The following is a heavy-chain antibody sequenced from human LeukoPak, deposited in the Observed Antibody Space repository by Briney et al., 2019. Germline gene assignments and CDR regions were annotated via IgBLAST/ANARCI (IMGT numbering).Heavy chain of an antibody. V-gene: IGHV3-30-3*01. Sequence: GRSLRLSCAASGFTFSSYAMHWVRQAPGKGLEWVAVISYDGSNKYYADSVKGRFTISRDNSKNTLYLQMNSLRAEDTAVYYCARDKTMIVVVTHYYGMDVWGQGTTVTVSS. D-gene: IGHD3-22*01. CDR2: ISYDGSNK. CDR3: ARDKTMIVVVTHYYGMDV. CDR1: GFTFSSYA. J-gene: IGHJ6*02.